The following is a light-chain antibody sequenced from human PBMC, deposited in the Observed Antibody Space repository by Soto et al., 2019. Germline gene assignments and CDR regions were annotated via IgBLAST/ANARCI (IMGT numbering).Light chain of an antibody. V-gene: IGLV1-44*01. CDR1: SSNIGSNT. CDR2: TDN. J-gene: IGLJ2*01. Sequence: QSVLTQPPSASGTPGQWVTISCSGSSSNIGSNTVNWYQQFPGTAPKLLIFTDNQRPSGVPDRFSGSKSGTSASLAISGLQSEDEADYYCAAWDDDLNALVFGGGTKLTV. CDR3: AAWDDDLNALV.